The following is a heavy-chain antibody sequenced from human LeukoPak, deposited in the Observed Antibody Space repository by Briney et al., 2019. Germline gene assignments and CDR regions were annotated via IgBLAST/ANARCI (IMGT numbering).Heavy chain of an antibody. CDR2: INWNGGST. Sequence: GGSLRLSCAASGFTFDDYGMSWVRQAPGKGLEWVSGINWNGGSTGYADSVKGRFTISRDNAKNSLYLQMNSLRAEDTAVYYCARVRWLGGVGYYYYYMDVWGKGTTVTVSS. J-gene: IGHJ6*03. V-gene: IGHV3-20*04. D-gene: IGHD3-16*01. CDR1: GFTFDDYG. CDR3: ARVRWLGGVGYYYYYMDV.